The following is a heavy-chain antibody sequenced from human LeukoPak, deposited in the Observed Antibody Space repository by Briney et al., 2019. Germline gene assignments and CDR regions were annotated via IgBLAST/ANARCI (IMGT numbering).Heavy chain of an antibody. CDR2: ISGSGGST. D-gene: IGHD2-21*01. V-gene: IGHV3-23*01. CDR1: GFTFSSYA. J-gene: IGHJ4*02. CDR3: AKDQIVVVIATFSY. Sequence: GGSLRLSCAASGFTFSSYAMSWVRQAPGKGLEWVSAISGSGGSTYYADSVKGRFTISRDNSKNTLYLQMNSPRAEETAVYYCAKDQIVVVIATFSYWGQGTLVTVSS.